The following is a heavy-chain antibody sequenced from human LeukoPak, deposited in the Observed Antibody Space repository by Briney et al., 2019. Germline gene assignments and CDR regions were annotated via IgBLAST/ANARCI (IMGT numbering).Heavy chain of an antibody. J-gene: IGHJ4*02. Sequence: GGSLRLSCAASGFTVSSTYMSWVRQAPGKGLEWVSVIYKDGKIYYIDSVKGRFTISRDNAQNTLYLQMNSLRAEDTAVYYCARALAVAGSVGGLVDWGQGTLVTVSS. CDR3: ARALAVAGSVGGLVD. CDR1: GFTVSSTY. D-gene: IGHD6-19*01. V-gene: IGHV3-53*01. CDR2: IYKDGKI.